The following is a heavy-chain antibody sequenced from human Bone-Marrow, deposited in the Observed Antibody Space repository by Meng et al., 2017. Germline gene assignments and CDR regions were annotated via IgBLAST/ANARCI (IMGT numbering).Heavy chain of an antibody. CDR2: IKQDGSEK. J-gene: IGHJ4*02. CDR1: GFTFSRYW. CDR3: ASSTYYYDSSGYSDY. D-gene: IGHD3-22*01. Sequence: GGSLRLSCAASGFTFSRYWMSWVRQAPGKGLEWVANIKQDGSEKYYVDSVKGRFTISRDNAKNSLYLQMSSLRAEDTAVYYCASSTYYYDSSGYSDYWGQGTLVTVSS. V-gene: IGHV3-7*01.